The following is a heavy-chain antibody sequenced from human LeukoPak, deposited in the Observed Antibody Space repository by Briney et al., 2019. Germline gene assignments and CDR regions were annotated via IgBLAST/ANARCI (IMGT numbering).Heavy chain of an antibody. Sequence: SQTLSLTCTVSGGSISSGNYYWSWIRQPAGKGLEWIGRIYTSGSTNYNPSLKSRVTISVDTSKNQFSLKLSSVTAADTAVYYCARGGDCSGGSCSKYYFDYWGQGTLVTVSS. D-gene: IGHD2-15*01. CDR2: IYTSGST. V-gene: IGHV4-61*02. J-gene: IGHJ4*02. CDR3: ARGGDCSGGSCSKYYFDY. CDR1: GGSISSGNYY.